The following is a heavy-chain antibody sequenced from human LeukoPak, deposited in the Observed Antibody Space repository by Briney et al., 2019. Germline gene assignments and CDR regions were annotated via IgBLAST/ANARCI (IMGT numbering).Heavy chain of an antibody. Sequence: GGSLRLSCTASGFTFRDYVMNWVRQAPGKGLEWVSYISSSGSTIYYADSLKGRFTISRDNAKNSLYLQMNSLRAEDTAVYYCARAHYYDSSGLDFWGQGTLVTVSS. D-gene: IGHD3-22*01. CDR3: ARAHYYDSSGLDF. J-gene: IGHJ4*02. V-gene: IGHV3-48*03. CDR2: ISSSGSTI. CDR1: GFTFRDYV.